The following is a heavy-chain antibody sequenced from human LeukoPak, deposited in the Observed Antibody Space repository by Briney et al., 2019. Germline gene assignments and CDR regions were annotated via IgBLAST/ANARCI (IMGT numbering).Heavy chain of an antibody. V-gene: IGHV3-30*03. CDR1: GFTFSSYG. CDR3: ARGRSGYFDY. Sequence: GGSLRLSFAASGFTFSSYGMHWVRQAPGKGLEWVAVISYDGSNKYYADSVKGRFTISRDNSKNTLYLQMNSLRAEDTAVYYCARGRSGYFDYWAREPWSPSPQ. CDR2: ISYDGSNK. J-gene: IGHJ4*02. D-gene: IGHD3-3*01.